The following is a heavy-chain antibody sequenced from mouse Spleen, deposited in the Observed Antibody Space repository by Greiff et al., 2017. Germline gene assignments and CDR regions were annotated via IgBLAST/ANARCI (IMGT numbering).Heavy chain of an antibody. CDR3: ARRGYWDYFDY. Sequence: VQLVESGAELVRPGTSVKISCKASGYTFTNYWLGWVKQRPGKGLEWIGRIYPGDGDTNYNGKFKGKATLTADKSSSTAYMQLSSLTSEDSAVYFCARRGYWDYFDYWGQGTTLTVSS. CDR2: IYPGDGDT. CDR1: GYTFTNYW. J-gene: IGHJ2*01. V-gene: IGHV1-82*01. D-gene: IGHD3-1*01.